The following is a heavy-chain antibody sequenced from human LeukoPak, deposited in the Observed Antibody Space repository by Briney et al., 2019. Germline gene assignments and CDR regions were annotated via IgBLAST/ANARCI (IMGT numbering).Heavy chain of an antibody. Sequence: GESLKISCKGSGYTFTNYWIGWVRQMPGKGLEWMGINYPDDSDSRYSPAFQGRVIISADKSITTAYLQWSSLKASDTAMYYCARRGGSSWYYFDYWGQGTLVTVSS. CDR3: ARRGGSSWYYFDY. D-gene: IGHD6-13*01. V-gene: IGHV5-51*01. CDR1: GYTFTNYW. J-gene: IGHJ4*02. CDR2: NYPDDSDS.